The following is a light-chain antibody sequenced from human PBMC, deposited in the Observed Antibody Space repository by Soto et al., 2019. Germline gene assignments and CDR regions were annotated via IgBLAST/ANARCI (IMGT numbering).Light chain of an antibody. CDR3: SSYTTNTAHV. J-gene: IGLJ2*01. V-gene: IGLV2-14*01. CDR1: SNDIGAFDY. Sequence: QSVLTQPASVSASPGQSISSSCTGTSNDIGAFDYVSWYQQHPGKAPKLILFEVFNRPSGVSTRFSGSKSGSTASLTISGLQAEDEADYFCSSYTTNTAHVFGGGTKVTVL. CDR2: EVF.